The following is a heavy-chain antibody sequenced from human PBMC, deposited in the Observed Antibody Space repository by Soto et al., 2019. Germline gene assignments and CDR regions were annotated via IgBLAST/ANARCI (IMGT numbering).Heavy chain of an antibody. CDR3: ARASSDSGSYYVGNYYYYGMDV. CDR1: GGSISSYY. Sequence: SETLSLTCTVSGGSISSYYWSWIRQPPGKGLEWIGYIYYSGSTNYNPSLKSRVTISVDTSKNQFSLKLSSVTAADTAVYYCARASSDSGSYYVGNYYYYGMDVWGQGTTVTVSS. J-gene: IGHJ6*02. CDR2: IYYSGST. V-gene: IGHV4-59*01. D-gene: IGHD1-26*01.